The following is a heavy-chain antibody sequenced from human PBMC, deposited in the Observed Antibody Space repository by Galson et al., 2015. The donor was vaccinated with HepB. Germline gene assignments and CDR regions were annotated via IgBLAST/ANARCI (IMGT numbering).Heavy chain of an antibody. CDR1: GYTFTSYA. CDR2: INAGNGNT. CDR3: ARGRILYGSGSYYAG. V-gene: IGHV1-3*01. Sequence: SVKVSCKASGYTFTSYAMHWVRQAPGQGLEWMGWINAGNGNTKYSQKFQGRVTITRDTSASTAYMELSSLRSEDTAVYYCARGRILYGSGSYYAGWGQGTLVTVSS. J-gene: IGHJ4*02. D-gene: IGHD3-10*01.